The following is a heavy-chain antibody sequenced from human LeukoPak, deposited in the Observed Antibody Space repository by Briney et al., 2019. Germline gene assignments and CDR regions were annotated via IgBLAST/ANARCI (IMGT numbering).Heavy chain of an antibody. CDR2: VWYDGSNK. Sequence: PGGSLRLSCAASGFTFSSYGMHWVRQAPGKGLEWVAVVWYDGSNKYYADSVKGRFTISRDNSKSTLYLQMNSLRVEDTAVYYCARDERGYGSGSFDYWGQGTLVTVSS. D-gene: IGHD3-10*01. CDR1: GFTFSSYG. CDR3: ARDERGYGSGSFDY. J-gene: IGHJ4*02. V-gene: IGHV3-33*01.